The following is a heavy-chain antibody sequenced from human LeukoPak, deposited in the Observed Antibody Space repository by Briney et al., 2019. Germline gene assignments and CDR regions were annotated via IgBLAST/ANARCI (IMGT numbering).Heavy chain of an antibody. CDR1: GYTFTGYY. Sequence: ASVKVSCKASGYTFTGYYMHWVRQAPGQGLEWMGWINPNSGGTNYAQKFQGRVTMTRDTSISTAYMELSRLRSDDTAVYYCARDDFWSGYLFYWGQGTLVTVSS. CDR3: ARDDFWSGYLFY. CDR2: INPNSGGT. V-gene: IGHV1-2*02. D-gene: IGHD3-3*01. J-gene: IGHJ4*02.